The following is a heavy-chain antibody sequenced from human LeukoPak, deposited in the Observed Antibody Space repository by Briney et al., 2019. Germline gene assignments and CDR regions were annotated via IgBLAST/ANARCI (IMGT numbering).Heavy chain of an antibody. CDR2: IYYSGST. J-gene: IGHJ4*02. Sequence: SETLSLTCTVSGGSISSYYWSWIRQPPGKGLEWIGYIYYSGSTNYNPSLKSRVTISVDTSKNQFSLKPSSVTAADTAVYYCARGGGYLYYFDYWGQGTLVTVSS. V-gene: IGHV4-59*01. D-gene: IGHD5-12*01. CDR1: GGSISSYY. CDR3: ARGGGYLYYFDY.